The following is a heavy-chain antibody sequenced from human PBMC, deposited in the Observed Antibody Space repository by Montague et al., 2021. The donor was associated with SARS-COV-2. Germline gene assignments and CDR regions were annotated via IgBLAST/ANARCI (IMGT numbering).Heavy chain of an antibody. V-gene: IGHV4-34*01. CDR3: ARGSGWSGGSCYSEWDPHYCTRIDV. J-gene: IGHJ6*01. CDR2: INHSGST. Sequence: SETLSLTCAVYGGSFSGYYWSWIRQPPGKGLEWIGEINHSGSTNYNPSLKSRVTISVDTSKNQFSLKLSSVTAADTAVYYCARGSGWSGGSCYSEWDPHYCTRIDVGGPGTTGT. CDR1: GGSFSGYY. D-gene: IGHD2-15*01.